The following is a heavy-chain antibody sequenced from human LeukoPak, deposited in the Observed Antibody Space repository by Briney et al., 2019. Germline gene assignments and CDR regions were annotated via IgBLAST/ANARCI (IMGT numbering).Heavy chain of an antibody. D-gene: IGHD6-19*01. CDR2: ISDNGGST. CDR3: VKYSSGWYDY. CDR1: GFTFSSYA. V-gene: IGHV3-64D*06. Sequence: GGSLRLSCSASGFTFSSYAIRWVRQAPGKGLEYVSAISDNGGSTYYADSVKGRFTISRDNSKNTLYLQMSSLRAEDTAVYYCVKYSSGWYDYWGQGTLVTVSS. J-gene: IGHJ4*02.